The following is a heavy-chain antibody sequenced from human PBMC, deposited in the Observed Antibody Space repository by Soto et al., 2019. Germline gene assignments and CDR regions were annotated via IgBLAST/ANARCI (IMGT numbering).Heavy chain of an antibody. J-gene: IGHJ5*01. D-gene: IGHD2-2*01. CDR1: GYTFTSYG. CDR2: ISSYNGNT. V-gene: IGHV1-18*04. CDR3: ARGPRYCSSTSCFSGFTWFDD. Sequence: DSVKVSCKASGYTFTSYGIIWVRQAPGQGLEWMGWISSYNGNTNYAQKVQGRVTMTTDKSTSTTYMELRSLRSDDTAVYYCARGPRYCSSTSCFSGFTWFDDQGHVPLFPVS.